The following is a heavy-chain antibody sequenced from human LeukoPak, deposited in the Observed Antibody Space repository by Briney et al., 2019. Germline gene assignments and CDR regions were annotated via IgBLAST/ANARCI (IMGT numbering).Heavy chain of an antibody. CDR3: ARGTLLFYYYYMDV. D-gene: IGHD2-15*01. V-gene: IGHV1-69*05. Sequence: SVKVSCKASGGTLSSYAISWVRQAPGQGLEWMGGIIPIFGTANYAQKFQGRVTITTDESTSTAYMELSSLRSEDTAVYYCARGTLLFYYYYMDVWGKGTTVTVSS. CDR2: IIPIFGTA. J-gene: IGHJ6*03. CDR1: GGTLSSYA.